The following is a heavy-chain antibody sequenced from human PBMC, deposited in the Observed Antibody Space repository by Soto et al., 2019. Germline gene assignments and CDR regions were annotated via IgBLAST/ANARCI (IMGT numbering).Heavy chain of an antibody. J-gene: IGHJ5*02. CDR1: GGSISISSYY. CDR3: ARRSMIDQTNWFDA. V-gene: IGHV4-39*01. CDR2: IYYSGST. D-gene: IGHD3-22*01. Sequence: PSETLSLTCTVSGGSISISSYYWGWILHPPGKGLEWIGSIYYSGSTYYNPSLKSRVTISVDTSKNQFSLKLSSVTAADTAVYYCARRSMIDQTNWFDAWGQGTLVTVSS.